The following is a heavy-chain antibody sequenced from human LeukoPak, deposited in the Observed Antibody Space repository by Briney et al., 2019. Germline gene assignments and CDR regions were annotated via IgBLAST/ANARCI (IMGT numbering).Heavy chain of an antibody. V-gene: IGHV3-23*01. CDR3: ARGAFYDY. J-gene: IGHJ4*02. Sequence: GGSLRLSCAASGFTFTSHWMTWVRQAPGKGLEWVSAISGSGGSTYYADSVKGRFTISRDNSKNTLYLQMNSLRAEDTAIYFCARGAFYDYWGQGTLVTVSS. CDR1: GFTFTSHW. D-gene: IGHD2/OR15-2a*01. CDR2: ISGSGGST.